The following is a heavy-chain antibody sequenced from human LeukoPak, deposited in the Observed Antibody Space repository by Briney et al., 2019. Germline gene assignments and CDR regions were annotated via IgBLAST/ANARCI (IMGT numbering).Heavy chain of an antibody. Sequence: SETLSLTCAVSGYSFSTGCYWGWIRQPPGKGLQWIGSIHHSGSTYYNPTLKSRLTISLDTSKNLFSLKLTSVTAADTAFYYCARHCGSSSCSWYFDLWGRGTLVTVSS. CDR2: IHHSGST. D-gene: IGHD6-6*01. CDR3: ARHCGSSSCSWYFDL. CDR1: GYSFSTGCY. V-gene: IGHV4-38-2*01. J-gene: IGHJ2*01.